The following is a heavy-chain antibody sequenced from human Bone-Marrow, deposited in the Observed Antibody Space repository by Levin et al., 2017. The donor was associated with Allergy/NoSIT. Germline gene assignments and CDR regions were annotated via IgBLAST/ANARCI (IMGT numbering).Heavy chain of an antibody. CDR1: GGSFSNYY. V-gene: IGHV4-34*01. D-gene: IGHD4-11*01. Sequence: SETLSLTCAVSGGSFSNYYWIWIRQTPGKGLEWIGEINHSGHTNYNPSLKSRITIAVDTSKSQFSLKLTSVTAADTAVYYCAGGDYLRIYYYYGMDVWGQGTTVTVSS. CDR3: AGGDYLRIYYYYGMDV. CDR2: INHSGHT. J-gene: IGHJ6*02.